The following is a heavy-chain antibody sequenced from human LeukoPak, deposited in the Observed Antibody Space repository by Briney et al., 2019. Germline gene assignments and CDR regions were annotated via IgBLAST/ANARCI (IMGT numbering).Heavy chain of an antibody. Sequence: GGSLRLSCAASGFTFSSYAMSWVRQAPGKGLEWVSAISGSGGSTYYADSVKGWSTISRDSSKNTLYLQMNSLRAEDTAVYYCAKDVQYSGSYYYFDYWGQGTLVTVSS. CDR3: AKDVQYSGSYYYFDY. V-gene: IGHV3-23*01. D-gene: IGHD1-26*01. CDR1: GFTFSSYA. J-gene: IGHJ4*02. CDR2: ISGSGGST.